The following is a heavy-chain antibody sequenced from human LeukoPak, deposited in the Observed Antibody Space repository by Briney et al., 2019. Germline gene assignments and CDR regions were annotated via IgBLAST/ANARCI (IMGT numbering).Heavy chain of an antibody. CDR3: ARETEDAFDI. CDR2: INPNSGGT. CDR1: GGTFSSYA. V-gene: IGHV1-2*04. Sequence: ASVKVSCKASGGTFSSYAISWVRQAPGQGLEWMGWINPNSGGTNYAQKSQGWVTMTRDTSISTAYMELSRLRSDDTAVYYCARETEDAFDIWGQGTMVTVSS. J-gene: IGHJ3*02.